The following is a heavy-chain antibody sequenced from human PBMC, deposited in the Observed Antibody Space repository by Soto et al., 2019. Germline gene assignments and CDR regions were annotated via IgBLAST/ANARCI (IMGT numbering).Heavy chain of an antibody. V-gene: IGHV3-23*01. Sequence: GGSLRLSCAASGFTFSSYAMSWVRQAPGKGLEWVSAISGSGGSTYYADSVKGRFTISRDNSKNTLYLQMNSLRAEDTAVYYSAKETTRYDFWSGYYSSTFGEVFDYWGQGTLVTVSS. CDR1: GFTFSSYA. D-gene: IGHD3-3*01. J-gene: IGHJ4*02. CDR3: AKETTRYDFWSGYYSSTFGEVFDY. CDR2: ISGSGGST.